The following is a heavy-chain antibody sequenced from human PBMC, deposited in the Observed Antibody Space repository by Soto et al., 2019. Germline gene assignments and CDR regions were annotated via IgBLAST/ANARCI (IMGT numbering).Heavy chain of an antibody. CDR3: ARSSPSHLAFDY. D-gene: IGHD3-3*02. J-gene: IGHJ4*02. V-gene: IGHV1-46*01. CDR1: GYTFSSYY. Sequence: ASVKVSCKASGYTFSSYYMHWVRQAPGQGLEWMGTINPSGGSTSYAQKFQGRVTMTRDTSTSTVYMYLSSLGSEGTAVFYCARSSPSHLAFDYWGQGTLVTVSS. CDR2: INPSGGST.